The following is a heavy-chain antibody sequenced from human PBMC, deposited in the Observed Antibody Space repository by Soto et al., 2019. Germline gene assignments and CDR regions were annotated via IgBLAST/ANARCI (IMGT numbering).Heavy chain of an antibody. D-gene: IGHD3-22*01. CDR3: AREGLDYYESSGYYYGPFFDY. Sequence: SVKVSCKASGGTFSSYAISWVRQAPGQGLEWMGGIIPIFGTANYAQKFQGRVTITADESTSTAYMELSSLRSDDTAVYYCAREGLDYYESSGYYYGPFFDYWGQGTLVTVSS. J-gene: IGHJ4*02. CDR2: IIPIFGTA. V-gene: IGHV1-69*13. CDR1: GGTFSSYA.